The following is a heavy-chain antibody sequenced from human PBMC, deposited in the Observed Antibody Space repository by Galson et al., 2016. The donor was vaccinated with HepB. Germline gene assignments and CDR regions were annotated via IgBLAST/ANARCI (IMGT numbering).Heavy chain of an antibody. CDR3: ARVPKASGYLYPGVFDS. V-gene: IGHV3-23*01. J-gene: IGHJ4*02. CDR1: GFTFSSYA. CDR2: IIGGGGST. Sequence: SLRLSCASSGFTFSSYAMSWVRQAPGKGLEWVSTIIGGGGSTYYTDSVKGRFTISRDNSKNTLYLQVSSLRAEDTAVYYCARVPKASGYLYPGVFDSWGQGTLVTGSS. D-gene: IGHD5-12*01.